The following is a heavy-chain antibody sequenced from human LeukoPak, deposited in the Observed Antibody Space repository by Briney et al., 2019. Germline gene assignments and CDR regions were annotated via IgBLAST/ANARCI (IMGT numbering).Heavy chain of an antibody. CDR3: TRVGGTYYYDSSGYYYADY. V-gene: IGHV3-49*04. D-gene: IGHD3-22*01. Sequence: GGSLRLSCTASGFTFGDYAMSWVRQAPGKGLEWVGFIRSKAYGGTTEYAASVKGRFTISRDDSKSIAYLQMNSLKTEDTAVYYCTRVGGTYYYDSSGYYYADYWGQGTLVTVSS. J-gene: IGHJ4*02. CDR1: GFTFGDYA. CDR2: IRSKAYGGTT.